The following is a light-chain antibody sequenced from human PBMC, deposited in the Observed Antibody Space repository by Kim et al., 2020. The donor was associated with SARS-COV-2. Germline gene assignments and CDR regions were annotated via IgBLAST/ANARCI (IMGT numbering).Light chain of an antibody. CDR2: GAS. J-gene: IGKJ5*01. CDR1: QSVSSN. V-gene: IGKV3-15*01. Sequence: VMTQSPATLSVSPGERATLSCRASQSVSSNLAWYQQKPGQAPRLLLYGASTRATGIPARFSGSGSGTQFTLTISSLQSEDFAVYYCQQYNNWPPLTFGQGTRLEIK. CDR3: QQYNNWPPLT.